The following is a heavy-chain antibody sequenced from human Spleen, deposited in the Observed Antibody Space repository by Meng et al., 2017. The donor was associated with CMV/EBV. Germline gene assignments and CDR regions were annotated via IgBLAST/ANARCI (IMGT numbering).Heavy chain of an antibody. D-gene: IGHD3-3*01. CDR2: IKCDGSEK. Sequence: GGSLRLSCAASGFTFSSSWMHWVCQAPEKGLEWVADIKCDGSEKYYVDSVKGRLTISRDNAKNSLYLQMNSLRAEDTAVYYCASPYYDFWSGYFRGDYGMDVWGQGTTVTVSS. V-gene: IGHV3-52*01. CDR3: ASPYYDFWSGYFRGDYGMDV. CDR1: GFTFSSSW. J-gene: IGHJ6*02.